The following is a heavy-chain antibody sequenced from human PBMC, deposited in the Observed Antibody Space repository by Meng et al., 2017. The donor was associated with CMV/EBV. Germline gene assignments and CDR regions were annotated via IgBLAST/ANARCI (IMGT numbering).Heavy chain of an antibody. Sequence: GESLKISCAACGFTFSSYDMHWVRQATGKGLEWVSAIGTAGDTYYPGSVKGQFTISRENAKNSLYLQMNSLRAEDTAVYYCARDVTGAGIVVVPAASVQGGMDVWGQGTTVTVSS. V-gene: IGHV3-13*03. D-gene: IGHD2-2*01. CDR3: ARDVTGAGIVVVPAASVQGGMDV. CDR1: GFTFSSYD. CDR2: IGTAGDT. J-gene: IGHJ6*02.